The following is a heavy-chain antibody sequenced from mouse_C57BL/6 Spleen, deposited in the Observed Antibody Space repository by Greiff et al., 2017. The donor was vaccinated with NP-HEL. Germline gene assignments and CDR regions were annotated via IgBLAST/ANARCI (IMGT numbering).Heavy chain of an antibody. V-gene: IGHV7-3*01. CDR2: IRNKANGYTT. D-gene: IGHD4-1*02. CDR3: ARSNWDYFDY. CDR1: GFTFTDYY. J-gene: IGHJ2*01. Sequence: VQLKESGGGLVQPGDSLSLSCAASGFTFTDYYMSWVRQPPGKALEWLGFIRNKANGYTTEYSASVKGRFTISRDNSQSILYLQMNALRAEDSATYYCARSNWDYFDYWGQGTTLTVSS.